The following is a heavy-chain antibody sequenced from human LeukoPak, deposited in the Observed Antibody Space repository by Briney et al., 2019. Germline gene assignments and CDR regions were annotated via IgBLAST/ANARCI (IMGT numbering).Heavy chain of an antibody. Sequence: PGGSLRLSCAASGFTFSSYAMSWVRQAPGKGLEWVSAISGSGGSTYYADSVKGRFTISRDNSKNTLYLQMNSLRAEDTAVYYCARVGSLAAAAALDYWGQGTLVTVSS. CDR1: GFTFSSYA. D-gene: IGHD6-13*01. CDR3: ARVGSLAAAAALDY. J-gene: IGHJ4*02. V-gene: IGHV3-23*01. CDR2: ISGSGGST.